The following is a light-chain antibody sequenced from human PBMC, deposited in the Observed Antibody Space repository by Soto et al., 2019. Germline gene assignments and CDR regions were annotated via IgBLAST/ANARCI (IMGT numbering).Light chain of an antibody. J-gene: IGLJ3*02. CDR1: SSNIGRNP. Sequence: QSVLTQPPSASGTPGQRVTISCSGSSSNIGRNPVYWYQHVPGAAPKSLIYSSNYRAPGVPDRISGSQSGTSASLAISGLQSEDEADYYCAAWDDNLDAWVFGGGTKVTAL. CDR3: AAWDDNLDAWV. V-gene: IGLV1-44*01. CDR2: SSN.